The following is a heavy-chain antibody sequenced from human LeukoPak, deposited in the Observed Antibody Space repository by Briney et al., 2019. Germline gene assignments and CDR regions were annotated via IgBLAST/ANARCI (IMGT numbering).Heavy chain of an antibody. CDR3: ARNNGMDV. CDR1: GFALSSHW. V-gene: IGHV3-7*03. CDR2: VNRDGRET. Sequence: GGSLRLSCAASGFALSSHWMTWVRQVPGRGPEWVANVNRDGRETYYLDSVKGRFTISKDNAKNSLYLQMNSLRAEDTALYHCARNNGMDVWGQGTTVIVSS. J-gene: IGHJ6*02.